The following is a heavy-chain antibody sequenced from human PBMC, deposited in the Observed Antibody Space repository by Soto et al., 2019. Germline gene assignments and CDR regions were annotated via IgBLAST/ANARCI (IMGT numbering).Heavy chain of an antibody. Sequence: ASVKVSCKASGYTFTSYAIIWVRQAPGQGLEWMGWINADNGNTNYSQKFQGRVTITRDTSASTAYMELSSLRSEDTAVYYCARGSGPMIEWHWGQGTLVTVSS. J-gene: IGHJ4*02. V-gene: IGHV1-3*01. D-gene: IGHD3-22*01. CDR2: INADNGNT. CDR1: GYTFTSYA. CDR3: ARGSGPMIEWH.